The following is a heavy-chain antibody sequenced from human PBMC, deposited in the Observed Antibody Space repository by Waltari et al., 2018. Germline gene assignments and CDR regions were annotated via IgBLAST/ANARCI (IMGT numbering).Heavy chain of an antibody. Sequence: EVQLVQSGAEVKKPGATVKISCKASGYTFTDYYMHWVQQAPGKGLEWMGRVDPEDGETIEAGNFQGRVTITADTSTDTAYMELSSLRSEDTAVYYCATEVYSNYERGFDPWGQGTLVIVSS. CDR1: GYTFTDYY. CDR3: ATEVYSNYERGFDP. V-gene: IGHV1-69-2*01. CDR2: VDPEDGET. J-gene: IGHJ5*02. D-gene: IGHD4-4*01.